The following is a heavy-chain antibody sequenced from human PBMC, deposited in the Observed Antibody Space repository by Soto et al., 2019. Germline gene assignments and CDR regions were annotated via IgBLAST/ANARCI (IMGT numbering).Heavy chain of an antibody. J-gene: IGHJ4*02. CDR1: GGSISSTNW. CDR2: IDHSGST. Sequence: QVQLQESGPGLVKPSGTLSLTCAVSGGSISSTNWWNWVRQPPGKGLEWIGEIDHSGSTNYNPSLKSRATTSVDKPKHQFSLKLSSVTAADTAVYYCVRDSGNGWKDYWGQGTLVTVSS. V-gene: IGHV4-4*02. CDR3: VRDSGNGWKDY. D-gene: IGHD6-19*01.